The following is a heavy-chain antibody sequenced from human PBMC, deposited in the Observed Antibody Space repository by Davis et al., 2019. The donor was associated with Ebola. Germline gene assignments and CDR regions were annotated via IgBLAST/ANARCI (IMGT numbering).Heavy chain of an antibody. V-gene: IGHV4-39*01. CDR1: GGSISSSSYY. D-gene: IGHD1-1*01. J-gene: IGHJ4*02. CDR2: IYYSGST. CDR3: ARHEEQLECGN. Sequence: MPSETLSLTCTVSGGSISSSSYYWGWIRQPPGKGLEWIGSIYYSGSTYYNPSLKSRVTISVDTSKNQFSLKLSSVTAADTAVYYCARHEEQLECGNCGQGTLVTVSS.